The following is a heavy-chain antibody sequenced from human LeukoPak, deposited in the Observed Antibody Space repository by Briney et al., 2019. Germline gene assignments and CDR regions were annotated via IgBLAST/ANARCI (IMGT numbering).Heavy chain of an antibody. V-gene: IGHV4-39*01. CDR2: IYYSGST. J-gene: IGHJ2*01. D-gene: IGHD1-26*01. Sequence: PSETLSLTCSVAGGSISSSSYYWGWIRQPPGKGLEWIGSIYYSGSTYYNPSLKSRVTISVDTSKNQFSLKLSSVTAADTAVYYCARRPVAPAPGGLRNWYFDLWGRGTLVTVST. CDR3: ARRPVAPAPGGLRNWYFDL. CDR1: GGSISSSSYY.